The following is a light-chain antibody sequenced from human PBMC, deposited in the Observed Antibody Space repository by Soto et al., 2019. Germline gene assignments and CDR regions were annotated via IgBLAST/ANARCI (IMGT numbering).Light chain of an antibody. Sequence: EIVLTHSPATLSLSPGERATLSCRASQSVNNYLHWYQQKPGQALRLLIFDASNRATGIPARFSGSGSATDFTLTISSLEPEDFAVYYCQQRSNWPPAWAFGQGTKVDIK. V-gene: IGKV3-11*01. CDR3: QQRSNWPPAWA. J-gene: IGKJ1*01. CDR1: QSVNNY. CDR2: DAS.